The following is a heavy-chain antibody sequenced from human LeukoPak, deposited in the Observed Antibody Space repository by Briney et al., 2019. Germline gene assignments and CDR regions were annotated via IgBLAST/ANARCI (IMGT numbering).Heavy chain of an antibody. J-gene: IGHJ4*02. V-gene: IGHV1-2*02. D-gene: IGHD3-22*01. CDR1: GYTFTCYY. CDR3: ARVKHYYDSSDPGVDY. Sequence: ASVKVSCKASGYTFTCYYMHWVRQAPGQGLEWMGWINPNSGGTNYAQKFQGRVTMTRDTSISTAYMELSRLRSDDTAVYYCARVKHYYDSSDPGVDYWGQGTLVTVSS. CDR2: INPNSGGT.